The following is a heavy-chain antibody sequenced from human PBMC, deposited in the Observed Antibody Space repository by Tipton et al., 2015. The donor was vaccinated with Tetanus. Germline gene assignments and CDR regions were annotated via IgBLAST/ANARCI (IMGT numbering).Heavy chain of an antibody. Sequence: SLRLSCAASGFTLRRYGMHWVRQAPGKGLEWVAIIWFDGSKTYYADSVKGRFIVSRDNTKSMLYLQMNTLRAEDTAVYYCARGANNYGDYLDYWGQGTLVTVS. CDR3: ARGANNYGDYLDY. CDR1: GFTLRRYG. J-gene: IGHJ4*02. V-gene: IGHV3-33*01. CDR2: IWFDGSKT. D-gene: IGHD4/OR15-4a*01.